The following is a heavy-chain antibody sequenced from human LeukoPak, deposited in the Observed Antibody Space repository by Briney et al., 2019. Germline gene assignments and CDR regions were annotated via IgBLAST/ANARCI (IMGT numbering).Heavy chain of an antibody. D-gene: IGHD6-19*01. Sequence: GGSLRLSCAASGFTFSNYWMHWVRQAPGKGLVWVSRINSNGSNTNYADSVKGRFTISRDNAKNTLYLQMNSLRAEDTAVYYCARDSSQWLPVTYYFDYWGQGTLVTVSS. J-gene: IGHJ4*02. CDR1: GFTFSNYW. CDR2: INSNGSNT. V-gene: IGHV3-74*01. CDR3: ARDSSQWLPVTYYFDY.